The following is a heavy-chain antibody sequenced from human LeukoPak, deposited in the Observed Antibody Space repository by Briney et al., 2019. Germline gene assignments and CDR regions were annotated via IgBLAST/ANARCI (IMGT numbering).Heavy chain of an antibody. CDR2: ISGDGGRT. D-gene: IGHD3-9*01. CDR3: AKDRRMYDDGILTNYPALY. J-gene: IGHJ4*02. Sequence: GGSLRLSCAASGFTFSDFAMSWVRQAPGKGLEWVSGISGDGGRTWYAGSVKGRFTISRDNSKNTLSLQMNSLRAEDTAVYYCAKDRRMYDDGILTNYPALYWGQGTLVTVSS. V-gene: IGHV3-23*01. CDR1: GFTFSDFA.